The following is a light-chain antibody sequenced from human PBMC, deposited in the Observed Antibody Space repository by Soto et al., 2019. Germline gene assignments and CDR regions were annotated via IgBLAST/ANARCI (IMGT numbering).Light chain of an antibody. CDR1: SSDVGSYNV. CDR2: DDS. CDR3: SSYASSSPNWV. Sequence: QSALTQPASVSGSPGQSITISCTGTSSDVGSYNVVSWYQQHPGKAPKLMIYDDSERPSGVSNRFSGSKSGNTASLTISGLHAEDEADYYCSSYASSSPNWVFGGGTKVTVL. V-gene: IGLV2-23*01. J-gene: IGLJ3*02.